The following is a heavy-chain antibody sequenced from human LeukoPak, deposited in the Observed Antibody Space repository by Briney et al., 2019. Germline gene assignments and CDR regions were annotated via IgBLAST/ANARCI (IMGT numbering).Heavy chain of an antibody. Sequence: SEILSLTCTVSGGSISTSYWSWIRQPAGKGLEWIGRIHTSGTTNYNPSLRSRVTMSVDTSKNQFSLNLNSVTAADTAVYYCARGPSGGSGHVYWGQGTLVTVSS. J-gene: IGHJ4*02. CDR2: IHTSGTT. CDR3: ARGPSGGSGHVY. CDR1: GGSISTSY. D-gene: IGHD3-16*01. V-gene: IGHV4-4*07.